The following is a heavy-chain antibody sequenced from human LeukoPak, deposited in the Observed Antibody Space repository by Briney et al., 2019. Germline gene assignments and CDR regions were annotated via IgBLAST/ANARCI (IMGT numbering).Heavy chain of an antibody. J-gene: IGHJ4*01. Sequence: GGSLRLSCAASGFTFSNYAMSWVRQAPGKGLEWVSRINSDGSSTSYADSVKGRFTISRDNAKNTLYLQMNSLRAEDTAVYYCAGVLGVRDLAYFDYWGHGTLVTVSS. V-gene: IGHV3-74*01. D-gene: IGHD3-10*01. CDR1: GFTFSNYA. CDR2: INSDGSST. CDR3: AGVLGVRDLAYFDY.